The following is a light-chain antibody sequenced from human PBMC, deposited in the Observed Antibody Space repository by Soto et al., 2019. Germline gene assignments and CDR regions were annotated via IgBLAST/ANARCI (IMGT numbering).Light chain of an antibody. V-gene: IGKV3-20*01. CDR2: DAS. J-gene: IGKJ2*01. Sequence: EIVLTQSPGTLSLSPGERATLSCRASQGVSSTYFAWYQQKPGQAPRLLMYDASSRATGIPDRFSGSGSGTDFTLTISRLEPEDFAMYYCQEYGPSSMYTSAQRTNLEIK. CDR1: QGVSSTY. CDR3: QEYGPSSMYT.